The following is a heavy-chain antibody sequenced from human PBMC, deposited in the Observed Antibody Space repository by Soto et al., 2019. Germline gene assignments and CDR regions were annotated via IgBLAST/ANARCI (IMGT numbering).Heavy chain of an antibody. J-gene: IGHJ2*01. Sequence: QVQLQQWGAGPLRPLETLSLTCGVSGGSFSGYYWAWIRQSPGKGLEWIGEINDRGSINYNPSLKSQVSISVDTSKNHCSLNLRSVTAADTAVYYCARESHDILTGPPWVWYFDLWGRGTLVTVSS. V-gene: IGHV4-34*01. D-gene: IGHD3-9*01. CDR1: GGSFSGYY. CDR3: ARESHDILTGPPWVWYFDL. CDR2: INDRGSI.